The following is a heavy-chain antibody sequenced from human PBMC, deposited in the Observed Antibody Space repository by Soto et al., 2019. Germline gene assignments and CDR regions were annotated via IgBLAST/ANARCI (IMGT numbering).Heavy chain of an antibody. Sequence: GPLRLSCTASGFTFRTYGMNWVRRAPGGGLEWVASISSSGSFIYYADSVKGRFTISRDDAEKSQYLQMDSLRAEDTALYYCAREPEGIAAAHGYRGQRTLVTVSS. CDR3: AREPEGIAAAHGY. V-gene: IGHV3-21*01. J-gene: IGHJ4*02. CDR2: ISSSGSFI. CDR1: GFTFRTYG. D-gene: IGHD6-13*01.